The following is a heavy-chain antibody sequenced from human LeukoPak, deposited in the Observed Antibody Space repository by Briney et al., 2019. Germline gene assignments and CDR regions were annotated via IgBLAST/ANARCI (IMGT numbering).Heavy chain of an antibody. CDR1: GFTFSSYA. J-gene: IGHJ4*02. V-gene: IGHV3-30*04. CDR3: ARGASGYLDY. CDR2: IPYDGRNK. D-gene: IGHD2-15*01. Sequence: AGGSLRLSCVASGFTFSSYAMHWVRQAPGKGLEWVAVIPYDGRNKYYADSVKGRFTISRDNSKNTLYLQMNSLRAEDTAVYYCARGASGYLDYWGQGTLVTVSS.